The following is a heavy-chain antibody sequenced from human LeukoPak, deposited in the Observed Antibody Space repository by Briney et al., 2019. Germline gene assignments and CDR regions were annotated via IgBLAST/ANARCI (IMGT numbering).Heavy chain of an antibody. V-gene: IGHV1-18*04. CDR1: GYTFTSYY. CDR2: ISAYNGNT. D-gene: IGHD3-3*01. J-gene: IGHJ4*02. CDR3: ARLPFYDFWSGYYFDY. Sequence: ASVKVSCKASGYTFTSYYMHWVRQAPGQGLEWMGWISAYNGNTNYAQKLQGRVTMTTDTSTSTAYMELRSLRSDDTAVYYCARLPFYDFWSGYYFDYWGQGTLVTVSS.